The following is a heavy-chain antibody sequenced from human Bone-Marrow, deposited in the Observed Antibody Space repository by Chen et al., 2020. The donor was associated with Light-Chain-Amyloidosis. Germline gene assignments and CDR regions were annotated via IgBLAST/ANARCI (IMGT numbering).Heavy chain of an antibody. D-gene: IGHD2-2*01. V-gene: IGHV1-24*01. CDR2: FDPEDSET. J-gene: IGHJ5*02. Sequence: QIQLVQSGTEVKKPGASVKVSCNISGSTLTDLPIHWVRQAPGNGLEWMGGFDPEDSETISAPKFQGRVTMTEDTSTGKASMELTSLTYEVTAIYYCVSQAHLRSTSSTWFDPWGQVTLLTVSS. CDR1: GSTLTDLP. CDR3: VSQAHLRSTSSTWFDP.